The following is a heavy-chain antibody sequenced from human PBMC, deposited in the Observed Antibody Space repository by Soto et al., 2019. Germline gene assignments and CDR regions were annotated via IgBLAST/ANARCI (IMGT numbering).Heavy chain of an antibody. CDR3: ARDGIGSTKDIVVVPAAMGGDWFDP. V-gene: IGHV1-69*13. D-gene: IGHD2-2*01. Sequence: SVKVSCKASGGTFSSYAISWVRQAPGQGLEWMGGIIPIFGTANYAQKFQGRVTITADESTSTAYMELSSLRSEDTAVYYCARDGIGSTKDIVVVPAAMGGDWFDPWGQGTLVTVSS. J-gene: IGHJ5*02. CDR1: GGTFSSYA. CDR2: IIPIFGTA.